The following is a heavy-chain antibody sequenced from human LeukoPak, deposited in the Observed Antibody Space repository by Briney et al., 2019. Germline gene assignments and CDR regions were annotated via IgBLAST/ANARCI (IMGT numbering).Heavy chain of an antibody. CDR3: AREFGGLRGNF. J-gene: IGHJ4*02. CDR1: GGSISSYY. CDR2: INHSGST. V-gene: IGHV4-34*01. Sequence: SETLSLTCTVSGGSISSYYWSWIRQPPGKGLEWIGEINHSGSTNYNPSLKSRVTMSVDTSKNQFSLKLSSVTAADTAVYYCAREFGGLRGNFWGQGTLVTVSS. D-gene: IGHD3-16*01.